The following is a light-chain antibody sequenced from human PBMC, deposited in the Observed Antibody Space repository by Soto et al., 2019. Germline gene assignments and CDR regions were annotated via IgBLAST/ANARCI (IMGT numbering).Light chain of an antibody. CDR1: QSVRSSY. J-gene: IGKJ5*01. CDR3: QQRSSWPPT. V-gene: IGKV3-11*01. CDR2: DAS. Sequence: EIVMTQSPGTLSVSPGERATLSCRASQSVRSSYLAWYQQKPGQAPRLLIYDASNRATGVPARFSGSGSGTDFTLTISSLEPEDFAVYYCQQRSSWPPTFGQGTRLEIK.